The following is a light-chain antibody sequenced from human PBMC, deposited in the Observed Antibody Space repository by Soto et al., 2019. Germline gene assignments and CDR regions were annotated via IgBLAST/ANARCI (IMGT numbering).Light chain of an antibody. CDR1: QNVEFY. V-gene: IGKV3-11*01. Sequence: EIVLTQSPATLSLSPGERATLSCRASQNVEFYLAWYQQKAGQAPRLLIYDTSARATGIPARFSGSGSGTDFTLAISSLGPEDFAVYYCQHRKRWPLTFGGGTKVEIK. J-gene: IGKJ4*01. CDR3: QHRKRWPLT. CDR2: DTS.